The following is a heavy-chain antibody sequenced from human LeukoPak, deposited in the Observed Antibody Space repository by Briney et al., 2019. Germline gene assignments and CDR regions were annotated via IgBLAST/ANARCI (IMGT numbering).Heavy chain of an antibody. CDR3: AKGTIGSSTMVRGVIIYYYYYYMDV. Sequence: GGSLRLSCAASGFTFSNYGMSWVRQAPGKGLEWVSGISGRGDSTYYADSVKGRFTISRDNSKNTLYLQMNSLRAEDTAVYYCAKGTIGSSTMVRGVIIYYYYYYMDVWGKGTTVTISS. V-gene: IGHV3-23*01. CDR1: GFTFSNYG. J-gene: IGHJ6*03. D-gene: IGHD3-10*01. CDR2: ISGRGDST.